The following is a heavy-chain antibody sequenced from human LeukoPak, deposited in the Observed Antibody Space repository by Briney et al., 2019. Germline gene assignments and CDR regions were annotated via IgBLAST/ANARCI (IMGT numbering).Heavy chain of an antibody. D-gene: IGHD7-27*01. CDR3: ARREFPLLGPYFFDY. J-gene: IGHJ4*02. Sequence: SETLSLTCAVYGGSFSGYYWTWIRQPPGEGLEWIGEINQSGSTNYKPSLKSRVTISVDTSKNQFSLMLSSVTAADTAVYYCARREFPLLGPYFFDYWGQGTLVTVSS. CDR2: INQSGST. V-gene: IGHV4-34*01. CDR1: GGSFSGYY.